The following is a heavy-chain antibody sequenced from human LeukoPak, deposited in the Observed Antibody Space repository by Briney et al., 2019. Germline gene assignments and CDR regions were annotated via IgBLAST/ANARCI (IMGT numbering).Heavy chain of an antibody. V-gene: IGHV3-23*01. CDR3: AKDRGDAANRYFDY. CDR1: GFTFSSYA. CDR2: ISGSGGST. Sequence: GGSLRLSCVASGFTFSSYAMKWVRQAPGKGLECVSGISGSGGSTYYADSVKGRFSISRDNSKNTVYLQMSSLRAEDTAIYYCAKDRGDAANRYFDYWGQGTLVTVSS. J-gene: IGHJ4*02. D-gene: IGHD4-17*01.